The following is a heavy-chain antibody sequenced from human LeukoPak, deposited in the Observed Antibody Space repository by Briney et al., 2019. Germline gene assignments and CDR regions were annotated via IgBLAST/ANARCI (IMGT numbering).Heavy chain of an antibody. CDR2: LNTNTGNP. J-gene: IGHJ6*02. Sequence: AAVKVSCKASGYSFTSHALNWLRQAPGQGPQWMGWLNTNTGNPTYAQGFTGRFVFSLDTSVSTAYLQISSLKAEDTAVYYCARTFDDYYGMDVWGQGTTVTVSS. CDR1: GYSFTSHA. D-gene: IGHD3-9*01. CDR3: ARTFDDYYGMDV. V-gene: IGHV7-4-1*02.